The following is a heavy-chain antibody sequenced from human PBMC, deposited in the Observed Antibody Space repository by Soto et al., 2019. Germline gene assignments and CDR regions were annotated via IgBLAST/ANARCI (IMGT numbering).Heavy chain of an antibody. Sequence: QLQLQESGPGLVKPSETLSLTCTVSGGSISSSSYYWGWIRQPPGKGLEWIGSIYYSGSTYYNPSLKSRVTLSVDTSKNQFSLKLSSVTAADTAVYYCARDRYCSGGSCYSEDYWGQGTLVTVSS. CDR3: ARDRYCSGGSCYSEDY. CDR2: IYYSGST. J-gene: IGHJ4*02. CDR1: GGSISSSSYY. V-gene: IGHV4-39*02. D-gene: IGHD2-15*01.